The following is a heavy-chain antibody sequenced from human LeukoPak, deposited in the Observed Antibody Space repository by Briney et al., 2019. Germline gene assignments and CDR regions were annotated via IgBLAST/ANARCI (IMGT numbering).Heavy chain of an antibody. V-gene: IGHV4-39*01. J-gene: IGHJ4*02. CDR1: GGSISSSSYY. CDR2: IYYSGST. D-gene: IGHD2-21*02. CDR3: ARQGDPADY. Sequence: PSETLSLTCTVSGGSISSSSYYWGWIRQPPGKGLEWIGSIYYSGSTYYNPSLKSRVTISVDTSKNQFSLKLSSVTAADTAVYYCARQGDPADYWGQGTLVTVSS.